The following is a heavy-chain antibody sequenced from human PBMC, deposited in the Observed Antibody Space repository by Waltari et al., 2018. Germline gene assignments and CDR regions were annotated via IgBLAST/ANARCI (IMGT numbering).Heavy chain of an antibody. J-gene: IGHJ4*02. CDR3: AKDSYIDYYDSSGYYN. D-gene: IGHD3-22*01. CDR2: IWYEGSNK. V-gene: IGHV3-30*18. CDR1: GFTFSSYG. Sequence: QVQLVESGGGVVQPGRSLRLSCAASGFTFSSYGMHWVRQAPGKGLEWVAVIWYEGSNKYYADSVKGRFTISRDNSKNTLYLQMNSLRAEDTAMYYCAKDSYIDYYDSSGYYNWGQGTLVTVSS.